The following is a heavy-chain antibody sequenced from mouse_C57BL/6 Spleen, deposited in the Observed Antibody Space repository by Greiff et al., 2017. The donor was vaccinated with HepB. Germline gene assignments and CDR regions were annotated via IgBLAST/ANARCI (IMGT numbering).Heavy chain of an antibody. J-gene: IGHJ2*01. Sequence: EVQLQQSGAELVRPGASVKLSCTASGFNIKDDYMHWVKQRPDQGLEWIGWIDPENGDTEYASKFQGKATITADTSSNTAYLQLSSLTSEDTAVYYCTTPPTGYFDYWGQGTTLTVSS. CDR3: TTPPTGYFDY. D-gene: IGHD4-1*02. CDR2: IDPENGDT. CDR1: GFNIKDDY. V-gene: IGHV14-4*01.